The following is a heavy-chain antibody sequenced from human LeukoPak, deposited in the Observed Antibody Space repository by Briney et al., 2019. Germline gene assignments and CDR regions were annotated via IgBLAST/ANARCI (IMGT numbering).Heavy chain of an antibody. CDR2: IDPNSGGT. CDR3: ARDSIAAAGINYYMDV. J-gene: IGHJ6*03. CDR1: GYTFTGYY. V-gene: IGHV1-2*02. D-gene: IGHD6-13*01. Sequence: ASVTVSCKASGYTFTGYYMHWVRQAPGQGLEWMGWIDPNSGGTNYAQKFQGRVTMTRDTSISTAYMELSRLRSDDTAVYYCARDSIAAAGINYYMDVWGKGTTVTVSS.